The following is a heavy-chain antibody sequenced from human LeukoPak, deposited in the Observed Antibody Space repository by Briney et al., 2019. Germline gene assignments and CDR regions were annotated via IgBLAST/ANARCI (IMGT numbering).Heavy chain of an antibody. D-gene: IGHD2-2*01. Sequence: SETLSLTCSVSGYSFTSGHYWGWIRQPPGKGLEWIANTYHTGSAHYNPSLKSRVTISVDTSKNQFSLKLSSVTAADTAVYYCARYCTSTTCILRGFDYWGQGTLVTVSS. J-gene: IGHJ4*02. V-gene: IGHV4-38-2*01. CDR2: TYHTGSA. CDR1: GYSFTSGHY. CDR3: ARYCTSTTCILRGFDY.